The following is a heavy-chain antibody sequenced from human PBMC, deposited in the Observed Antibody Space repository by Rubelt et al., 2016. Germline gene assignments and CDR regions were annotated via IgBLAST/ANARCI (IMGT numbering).Heavy chain of an antibody. CDR3: ARLYCTRTSCYFDL. D-gene: IGHD2-2*01. CDR1: GGSISSSSYY. J-gene: IGHJ2*01. CDR2: IYYSGRT. Sequence: QLQLQESGPGLVKPSETLSLTCTVSGGSISSSSYYWSWIRQPPGKGLEWIAYIYYSGRTNYYPSLNSRVTRSLDTSKNQFSLKLSSVTAADTAVYYCARLYCTRTSCYFDLWGRGTLVIVSS. V-gene: IGHV4-61*01.